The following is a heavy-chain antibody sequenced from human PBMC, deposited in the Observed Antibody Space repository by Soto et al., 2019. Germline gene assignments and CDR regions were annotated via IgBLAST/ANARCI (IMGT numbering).Heavy chain of an antibody. V-gene: IGHV4-59*01. D-gene: IGHD3-3*01. Sequence: WETLSLTCTVSGGSISSYYWSWIRQPPGKGLEWIGYIYYSGSTNYNPSLKSRVTISVDTSKNQFSLKLSSVTAADTAVYYCARVITIFGVVMIPNWFDPWGQGTLVTVSS. CDR2: IYYSGST. CDR3: ARVITIFGVVMIPNWFDP. CDR1: GGSISSYY. J-gene: IGHJ5*02.